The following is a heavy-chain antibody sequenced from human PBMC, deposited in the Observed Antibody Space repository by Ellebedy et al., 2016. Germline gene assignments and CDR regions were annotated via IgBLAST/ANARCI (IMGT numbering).Heavy chain of an antibody. CDR2: IYTSGST. J-gene: IGHJ6*03. CDR3: ARSLVGYVYYYMDV. V-gene: IGHV4-4*07. D-gene: IGHD2-15*01. Sequence: GSLRLXCTVSGGSISSYYWSWIRQPAGKGLEWIGRIYTSGSTNYNPSLKSRVTMSVDTSKNQFSLKLSSVTAADTAVYYCARSLVGYVYYYMDVWGKGTTVTVSS. CDR1: GGSISSYY.